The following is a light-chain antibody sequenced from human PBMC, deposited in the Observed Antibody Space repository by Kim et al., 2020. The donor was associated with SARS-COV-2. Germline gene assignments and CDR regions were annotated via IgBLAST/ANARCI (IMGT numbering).Light chain of an antibody. J-gene: IGLJ3*02. V-gene: IGLV1-44*01. CDR2: SSN. CDR1: RSNIGSNS. CDR3: SAWDDSLNGGV. Sequence: GQRVTISCYGSRSNIGSNSVNWYQQLPGTAPKLLIYSSNERPSGVPDRFSGSKSGTSASLAISGLQSEDEADYYCSAWDDSLNGGVFGGGTKVTVL.